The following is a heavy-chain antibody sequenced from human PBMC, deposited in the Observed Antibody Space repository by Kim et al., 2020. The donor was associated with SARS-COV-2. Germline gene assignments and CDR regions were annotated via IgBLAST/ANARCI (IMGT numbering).Heavy chain of an antibody. CDR1: GFTFTNYW. CDR3: TSIFES. Sequence: GGSLRLSCAASGFTFTNYWIHWVRQIPGKGPVWVSSVGGDGGSRYYEDAVKGRFTTSRDNANNMVYLQMNSRRVDDTAIYYCTSIFESWCQEALVTVSS. V-gene: IGHV3-74*01. CDR2: VGGDGGSR. J-gene: IGHJ5*01.